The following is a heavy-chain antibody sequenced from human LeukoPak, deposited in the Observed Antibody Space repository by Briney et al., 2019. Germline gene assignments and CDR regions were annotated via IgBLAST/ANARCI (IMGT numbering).Heavy chain of an antibody. D-gene: IGHD3-10*01. Sequence: GGSLRLSCAASGFTVSSNYMSWVRQAPGKGLEWVSVIYSGGSTYYADSVKGRFTISRDNSKNTVYLQMNSLRAEDTAVYYCARHGSITMVRGRLRYYYMDVWGKGTTVTISS. V-gene: IGHV3-53*01. CDR2: IYSGGST. CDR3: ARHGSITMVRGRLRYYYMDV. J-gene: IGHJ6*03. CDR1: GFTVSSNY.